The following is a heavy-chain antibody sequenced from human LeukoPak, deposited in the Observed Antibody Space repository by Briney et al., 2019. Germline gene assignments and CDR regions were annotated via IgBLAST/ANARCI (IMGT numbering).Heavy chain of an antibody. CDR3: ARDNDSSGYYADY. CDR2: INPNSGGT. Sequence: GASVKVSCKASGYTFTGYYMHWVRQALGQGLEWMGWINPNSGGTNYAQKFQGRVTMTRDTSISTAYMELSRLRSDDTAVYYCARDNDSSGYYADYWGQGTLVTVSS. CDR1: GYTFTGYY. J-gene: IGHJ4*02. D-gene: IGHD3-22*01. V-gene: IGHV1-2*02.